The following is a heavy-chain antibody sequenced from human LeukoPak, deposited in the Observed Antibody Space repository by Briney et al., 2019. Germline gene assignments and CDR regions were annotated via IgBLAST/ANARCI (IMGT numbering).Heavy chain of an antibody. J-gene: IGHJ4*02. Sequence: GGSLRLSCAASGMTFTNAWMSWVRQAPGKGLEWVSAISGSGGSTYYADSVKGRFTISRDNSKNTLYLQMNSLRAEDTAVYYCAKSDDTAMALDYWGQGTLVTVSS. CDR1: GMTFTNAW. CDR2: ISGSGGST. D-gene: IGHD5-18*01. V-gene: IGHV3-23*01. CDR3: AKSDDTAMALDY.